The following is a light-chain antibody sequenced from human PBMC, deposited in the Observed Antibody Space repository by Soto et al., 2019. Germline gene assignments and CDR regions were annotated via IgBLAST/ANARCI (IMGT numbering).Light chain of an antibody. J-gene: IGLJ1*01. CDR3: CSYAGSYTSLYV. V-gene: IGLV2-11*01. Sequence: QSALTQPRSVSGSPGQSVTISCTGTSSDVGGYNFVSWYRQHPGKAPKLMIYDVTKRRSGVPDRFSGSKSANTASLTISGLQAEDEADYYCCSYAGSYTSLYVFGTGTKVTVL. CDR2: DVT. CDR1: SSDVGGYNF.